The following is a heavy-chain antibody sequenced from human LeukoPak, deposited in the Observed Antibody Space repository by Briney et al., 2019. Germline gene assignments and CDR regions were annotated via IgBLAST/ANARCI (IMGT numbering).Heavy chain of an antibody. CDR3: AKHTLLVVPAATYDY. CDR2: IWYDGSNK. Sequence: GGSLRLSCAASGFTFSSYGMHWVRQAPGKGLEWVAVIWYDGSNKYYADSVKGRFTISRDNSKNTLYLQMNSLRAEDTAVYYCAKHTLLVVPAATYDYWGQGTLVTVSS. V-gene: IGHV3-33*06. D-gene: IGHD2-2*01. CDR1: GFTFSSYG. J-gene: IGHJ4*02.